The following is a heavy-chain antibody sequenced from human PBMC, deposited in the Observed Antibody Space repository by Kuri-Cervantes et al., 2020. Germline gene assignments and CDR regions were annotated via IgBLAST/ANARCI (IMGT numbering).Heavy chain of an antibody. CDR3: ARAVNSSSSVFVFRAGYFDY. V-gene: IGHV4-34*01. Sequence: GSLRLSCAVYGGSFSGYYWSWIRQPPGKGLEWIGEINHSGSTNYNPPLKSRVTISVDTSKNQFSLKLSSVTAADTAVYYCARAVNSSSSVFVFRAGYFDYWGQGTLVTVSS. J-gene: IGHJ4*02. CDR1: GGSFSGYY. CDR2: INHSGST. D-gene: IGHD6-6*01.